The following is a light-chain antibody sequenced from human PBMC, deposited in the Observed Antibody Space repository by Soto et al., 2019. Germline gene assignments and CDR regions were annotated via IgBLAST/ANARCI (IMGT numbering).Light chain of an antibody. J-gene: IGLJ3*02. CDR2: EVS. V-gene: IGLV2-14*01. CDR1: SSDIGGYNY. Sequence: QSALTQPASVAGSPGQSSTISCTGTSSDIGGYNYVSWYQQHPGKAPKVMIYEVSNRSSGVSNRFSGSKSGNTASLTISGLQAEDEAYYYCSSYTRSRTWVFGGGTKVTVL. CDR3: SSYTRSRTWV.